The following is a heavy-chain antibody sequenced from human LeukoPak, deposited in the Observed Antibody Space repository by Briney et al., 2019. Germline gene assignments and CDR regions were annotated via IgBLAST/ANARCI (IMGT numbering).Heavy chain of an antibody. V-gene: IGHV1-18*01. J-gene: IGHJ6*03. D-gene: IGHD5-18*01. Sequence: GASVKVSCKVSGYTLTELSMHWVRQAPGQGLEWMGRISAYNGNTNYAQKLQGRVTMTTDTSTSTAYMELRSLRSDDTAVYYCARSYDDSYGYGNYYYMDVWGKGTTVTVSS. CDR3: ARSYDDSYGYGNYYYMDV. CDR1: GYTLTELS. CDR2: ISAYNGNT.